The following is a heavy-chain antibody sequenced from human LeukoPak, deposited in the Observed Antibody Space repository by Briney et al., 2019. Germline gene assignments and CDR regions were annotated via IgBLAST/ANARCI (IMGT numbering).Heavy chain of an antibody. CDR1: GGSISSSSYY. CDR3: ARLNDNGDSHDAFDI. Sequence: SETLSLTCTVSGGSISSSSYYWGWIRQPPGKGLEWIGNIYYSGSIYYNPSLKSRVSISVDTSKNQLSLKLNSVTAADTAVYYCARLNDNGDSHDAFDIWGQGTMVTVSS. D-gene: IGHD4-17*01. CDR2: IYYSGSI. V-gene: IGHV4-39*01. J-gene: IGHJ3*02.